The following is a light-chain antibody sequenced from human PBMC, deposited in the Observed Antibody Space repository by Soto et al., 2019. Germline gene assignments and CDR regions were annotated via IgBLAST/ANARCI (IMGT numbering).Light chain of an antibody. V-gene: IGKV1-5*01. CDR3: QQYNDYWT. CDR2: DAS. J-gene: IGKJ1*01. CDR1: QTISSW. Sequence: DIQMTQSPSTLSASVGDTVTITCRASQTISSWLAWYQQKPGKAPKLLIYDASSLESGVPSRFSGSGSGTEFTLTIRSLKPDDFATYYCQQYNDYWTFGQGTKVDIK.